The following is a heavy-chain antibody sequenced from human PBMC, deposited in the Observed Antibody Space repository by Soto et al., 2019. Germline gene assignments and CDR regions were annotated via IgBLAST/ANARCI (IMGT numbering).Heavy chain of an antibody. J-gene: IGHJ6*03. V-gene: IGHV3-48*01. CDR1: GFTFSSYS. CDR2: ISSSSSTI. D-gene: IGHD1-1*01. Sequence: GGSLRLSCAASGFTFSSYSMNWVRQAPGKGLEWVSYISSSSSTIYYADSVKGRFTISRDNAKNSLYLQMNSLRAEDTAVYYCARDPLLDPGLENYYYYYMDVWGKGTTVTVSS. CDR3: ARDPLLDPGLENYYYYYMDV.